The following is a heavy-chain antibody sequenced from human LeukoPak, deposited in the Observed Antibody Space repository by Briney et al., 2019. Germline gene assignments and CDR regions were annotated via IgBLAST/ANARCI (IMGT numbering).Heavy chain of an antibody. J-gene: IGHJ4*02. CDR1: GGTFSSYA. D-gene: IGHD2-2*01. CDR2: IIPILGIA. V-gene: IGHV1-69*04. CDR3: ARERDGVVVPADLHY. Sequence: ASVKVSCKASGGTFSSYAISWVRQAPGQGLEWMGRIIPILGIANYAQKFQGRVTITAVKSTSTAYMELSSLRSEDTAVYYCARERDGVVVPADLHYWGQGTLVTVSS.